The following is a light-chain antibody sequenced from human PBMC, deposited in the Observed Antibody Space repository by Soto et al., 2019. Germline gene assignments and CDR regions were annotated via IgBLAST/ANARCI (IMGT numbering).Light chain of an antibody. V-gene: IGKV3-20*01. J-gene: IGKJ1*01. CDR2: GAS. CDR1: QSVSSSY. Sequence: EIVLTQSPGTLSLSPGERAILSCRASQSVSSSYLAWYQQKPGQAPRLLIYGASSRATGIPDRFSGSGSGTDFTLTISRLEPEDFAVYYCQQYESSLRTFGQGTKVDIK. CDR3: QQYESSLRT.